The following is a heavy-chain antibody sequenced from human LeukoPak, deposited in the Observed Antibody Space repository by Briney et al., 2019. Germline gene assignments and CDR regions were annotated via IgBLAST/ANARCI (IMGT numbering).Heavy chain of an antibody. D-gene: IGHD3-10*01. V-gene: IGHV4-34*01. Sequence: PSETLSLTCAVYGGSFSGYYWSWIRQPPGKGLEWIGEINHSGSPNYNPSLKSRVTISVDTSKNQFSLKLSSVTAADTAVYYCARGRPVLLWFGEPSNWFDPWGQGTLVTVSS. CDR1: GGSFSGYY. CDR3: ARGRPVLLWFGEPSNWFDP. CDR2: INHSGSP. J-gene: IGHJ5*02.